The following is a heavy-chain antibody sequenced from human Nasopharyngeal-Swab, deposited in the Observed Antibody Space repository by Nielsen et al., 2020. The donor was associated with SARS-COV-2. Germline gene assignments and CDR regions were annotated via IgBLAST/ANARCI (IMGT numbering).Heavy chain of an antibody. V-gene: IGHV3-73*01. CDR1: GFTFSGYA. CDR2: IRSKANSYAT. D-gene: IGHD3-22*01. Sequence: GESLKISCAASGFTFSGYAMHWVRQASGKGLEWVGRIRSKANSYATAYAASVKGRFTISRDDSKNTAYLQMNSLKTEDTAVYYCTRLGGYDSSGYYPIDYWGQGTLVTVSS. J-gene: IGHJ4*02. CDR3: TRLGGYDSSGYYPIDY.